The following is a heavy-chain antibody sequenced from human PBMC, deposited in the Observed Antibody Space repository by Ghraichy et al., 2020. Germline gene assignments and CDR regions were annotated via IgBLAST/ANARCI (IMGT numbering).Heavy chain of an antibody. CDR3: TTHQVVSGVAAPGRDF. CDR2: IKTKEEGEPK. V-gene: IGHV3-15*07. D-gene: IGHD3-22*01. CDR1: GFPFTYVW. Sequence: GGSLRLSCAASGFPFTYVWMNWVRQVPGKGPEWVALIKTKEEGEPKNYAEAVRDRFAISRDDSKYIAYLYMDSLRVDDTAVYYCTTHQVVSGVAAPGRDFWGQGTPVTVSS. J-gene: IGHJ4*02.